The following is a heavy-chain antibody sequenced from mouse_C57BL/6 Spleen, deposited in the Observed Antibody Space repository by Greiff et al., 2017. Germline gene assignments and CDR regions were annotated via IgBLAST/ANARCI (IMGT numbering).Heavy chain of an antibody. CDR2: IHPNSGST. D-gene: IGHD1-1*01. J-gene: IGHJ4*01. CDR1: GYTFTSYW. Sequence: QVQLQQPGAELVKPGASVKLSCKASGYTFTSYWMHWVKQRPGQGLEWIGMIHPNSGSTNYNEKFKSKATLTVDKSSSTSYIQLSSLTSEDSAVYYCARLDYYGSYYYAMDYWGQGTSVTVSS. CDR3: ARLDYYGSYYYAMDY. V-gene: IGHV1-64*01.